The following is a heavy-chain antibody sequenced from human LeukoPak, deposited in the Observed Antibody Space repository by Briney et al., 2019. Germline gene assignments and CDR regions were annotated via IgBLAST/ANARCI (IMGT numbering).Heavy chain of an antibody. CDR1: GYTFIGYY. CDR2: SDPNSGGA. J-gene: IGHJ4*02. V-gene: IGHV1-2*06. CDR3: ARTDYGDYSYYFDY. D-gene: IGHD4-17*01. Sequence: GASVKVSCKASGYTFIGYYMHWVRQAPGQGLEWMGRSDPNSGGANYAQKFQGRVTMTRDTSISTAYMEVRSLRSDDTAVYYCARTDYGDYSYYFDYWGQGTLVTVSS.